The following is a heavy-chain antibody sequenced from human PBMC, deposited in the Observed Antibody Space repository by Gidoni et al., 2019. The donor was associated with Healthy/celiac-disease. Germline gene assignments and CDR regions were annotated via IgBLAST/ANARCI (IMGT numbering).Heavy chain of an antibody. CDR1: GFTFSSYA. CDR2: ISGSGGST. Sequence: ASGFTFSSYAMSWVRQAPGKGLEWVSAISGSGGSTYYVDSVKGRFTISRDNSKNTLYLQMNSLRAEDTAVYYCAKGRITIFGVVIIPYYYYGMDVWGQGTTVTVSS. D-gene: IGHD3-3*01. J-gene: IGHJ6*02. V-gene: IGHV3-23*01. CDR3: AKGRITIFGVVIIPYYYYGMDV.